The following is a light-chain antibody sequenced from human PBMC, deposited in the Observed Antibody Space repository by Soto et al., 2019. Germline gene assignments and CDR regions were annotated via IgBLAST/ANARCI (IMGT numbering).Light chain of an antibody. Sequence: EIVLTQSPGTLSLSPGERATISCRASQRVSTRYLAWYQQKPGQAPRLLIYGASSRAIGIPARFSGSGSGTYFTLTISSLEPEDFAVYYCQQYGNSVYAFGPGTKLEIK. V-gene: IGKV3-20*01. CDR3: QQYGNSVYA. J-gene: IGKJ2*01. CDR1: QRVSTRY. CDR2: GAS.